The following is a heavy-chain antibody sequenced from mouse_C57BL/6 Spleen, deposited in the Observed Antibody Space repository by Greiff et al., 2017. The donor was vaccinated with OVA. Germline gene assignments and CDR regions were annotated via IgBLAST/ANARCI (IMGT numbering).Heavy chain of an antibody. CDR1: GYSFTSYY. J-gene: IGHJ4*01. D-gene: IGHD3-2*02. CDR2: IYPGSGNT. V-gene: IGHV1-66*01. CDR3: ARSSSGYAMDY. Sequence: QVQLKQSGPELVKPGASVKISCKASGYSFTSYYIHWVKQRPGQGLEWIGWIYPGSGNTKYNEKFKGKATLTADTSSSTAYMQLSSLTSEDSAVYYCARSSSGYAMDYWGQGTSVTVSS.